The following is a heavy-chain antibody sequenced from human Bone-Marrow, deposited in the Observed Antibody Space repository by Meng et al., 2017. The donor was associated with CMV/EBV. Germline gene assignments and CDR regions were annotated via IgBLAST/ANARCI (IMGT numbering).Heavy chain of an antibody. CDR1: GFTFSSYE. V-gene: IGHV3-48*03. D-gene: IGHD3-3*01. Sequence: GESPKISCAASGFTFSSYEMNWVRQAPGKGLEWVSYISSSGSTIYYADSVKGRFTITRDNAKNSLYLQMNSLRAEDTAVYYCARGDDFWSGYYYFDYWGQGTLVTVSS. CDR2: ISSSGSTI. J-gene: IGHJ4*02. CDR3: ARGDDFWSGYYYFDY.